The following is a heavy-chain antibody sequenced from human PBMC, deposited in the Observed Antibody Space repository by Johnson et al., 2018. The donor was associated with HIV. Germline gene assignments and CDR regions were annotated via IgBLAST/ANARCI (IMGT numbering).Heavy chain of an antibody. V-gene: IGHV3-30*02. D-gene: IGHD1-26*01. CDR2: IRYDGSNK. CDR3: AKSGFSGSYQGAYDI. J-gene: IGHJ3*02. Sequence: QVQLVESGGGVVRPGGSLRLSCTASGFMFDDYGMNWVRQAPGKGLEWVAFIRYDGSNKYYADSVKGRFTISRDNSKNTLYLQMNSLRAEDTAVYYCAKSGFSGSYQGAYDIWGQGTMVTVSS. CDR1: GFMFDDYG.